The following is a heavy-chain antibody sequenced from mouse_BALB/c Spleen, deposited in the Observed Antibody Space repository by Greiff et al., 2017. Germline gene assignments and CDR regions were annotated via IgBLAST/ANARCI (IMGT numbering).Heavy chain of an antibody. J-gene: IGHJ2*01. CDR2: INSNGGST. V-gene: IGHV5-6-3*01. D-gene: IGHD4-1*01. Sequence: EVQVVESGGGLVQPGGSLKLSCAASGFTFSSYGMSWVRQTPDKRLELVATINSNGGSTYYPDSVKGRFTISRDNAKNTLYLQMSSLKSEDTAMYYCARETGTGYFDYWGQGTTLTVSS. CDR3: ARETGTGYFDY. CDR1: GFTFSSYG.